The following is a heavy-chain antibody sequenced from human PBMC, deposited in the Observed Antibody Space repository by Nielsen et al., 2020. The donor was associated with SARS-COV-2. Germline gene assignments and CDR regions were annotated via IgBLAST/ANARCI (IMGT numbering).Heavy chain of an antibody. J-gene: IGHJ5*02. CDR2: ISTSSGNT. D-gene: IGHD1-7*01. Sequence: ASVKVSCKASGYTFTSYAIHWVCQAPGQRLEWMGWISTSSGNTNYAQKLQGRVIMTTDTSTTTVYMELRSLTSDDTAVYYCARDRDWNYGGPNCFDPWGQGTLVTVSS. CDR1: GYTFTSYA. CDR3: ARDRDWNYGGPNCFDP. V-gene: IGHV1-18*01.